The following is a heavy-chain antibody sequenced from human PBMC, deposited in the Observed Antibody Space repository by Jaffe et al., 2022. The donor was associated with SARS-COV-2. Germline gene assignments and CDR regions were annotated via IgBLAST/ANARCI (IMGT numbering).Heavy chain of an antibody. CDR2: IYYSGST. D-gene: IGHD1-26*01. J-gene: IGHJ6*02. V-gene: IGHV4-59*01. CDR3: ARDEGGSQHYGMDV. CDR1: GGSISSYY. Sequence: QVQLQESGPGLVKPSETLSLTCTVSGGSISSYYWSWIRQPPGKGLEWIGYIYYSGSTNYNPSLKSRVTISVDTSKNQFSLKLSSVTAADTAVYYCARDEGGSQHYGMDVWGQGTTVTVSS.